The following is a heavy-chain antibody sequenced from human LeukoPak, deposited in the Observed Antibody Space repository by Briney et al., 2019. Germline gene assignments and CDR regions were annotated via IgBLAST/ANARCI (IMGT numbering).Heavy chain of an antibody. D-gene: IGHD3-22*01. CDR1: GSTFTFYY. CDR2: INPNSGGT. Sequence: ASVTVSFTCSGSTFTFYYLHWLGQAPGRGQEGVGCINPNSGGTKYAQKFQGRVTITTDTSSSKAYMELSRRRCGDEAAGYCARGDYYDSSGYLHSQKDVWGQGTMVTVSS. CDR3: ARGDYYDSSGYLHSQKDV. J-gene: IGHJ3*01. V-gene: IGHV1-2*02.